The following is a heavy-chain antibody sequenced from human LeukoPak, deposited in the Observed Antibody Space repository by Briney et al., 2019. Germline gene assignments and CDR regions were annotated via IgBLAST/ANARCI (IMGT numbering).Heavy chain of an antibody. D-gene: IGHD2-21*01. CDR1: GGSISSSSYY. Sequence: SETLSLTCTVSGGSISSSSYYWGWIRQPPGKGLEWIGSIYYSGSTYYNPSLKSRVTISVDTSKNQFSLKLSSVTAADTAVYYCARHRLGREGRFDYWGQGTLVTVSS. CDR3: ARHRLGREGRFDY. J-gene: IGHJ4*02. V-gene: IGHV4-39*01. CDR2: IYYSGST.